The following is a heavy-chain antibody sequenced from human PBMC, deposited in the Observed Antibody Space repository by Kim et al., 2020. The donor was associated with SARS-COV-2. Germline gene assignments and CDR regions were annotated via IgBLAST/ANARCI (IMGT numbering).Heavy chain of an antibody. CDR2: VSHSGST. CDR3: AREGRGFMLRGSILPDYG. V-gene: IGHV4-38-2*02. D-gene: IGHD3-10*01. CDR1: GYSINSGYY. J-gene: IGHJ6*01. Sequence: SETLSLTCNVSGYSINSGYYWGWIRQSPGKGLEWIGSVSHSGSTYFNPSLRGRVAISVDTSKNQFSLKMSSVTAADTAVYFCAREGRGFMLRGSILPDYG.